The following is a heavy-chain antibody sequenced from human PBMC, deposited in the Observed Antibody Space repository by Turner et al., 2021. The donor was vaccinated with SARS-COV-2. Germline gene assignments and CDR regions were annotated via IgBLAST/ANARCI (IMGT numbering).Heavy chain of an antibody. Sequence: LHLQASGPGLAHPSAPLSPPCTVPAGSISSSSYYWGWLRQPPGKGLEWIGNIYYSGSAYYNPSLKSRVTISVDPSKNQFSLKLTSVTAADTAVYYCARLMDTAMDYYGTDVWGQGTTVTVSS. D-gene: IGHD5-18*01. V-gene: IGHV4-39*01. CDR3: ARLMDTAMDYYGTDV. CDR2: IYYSGSA. J-gene: IGHJ6*02. CDR1: AGSISSSSYY.